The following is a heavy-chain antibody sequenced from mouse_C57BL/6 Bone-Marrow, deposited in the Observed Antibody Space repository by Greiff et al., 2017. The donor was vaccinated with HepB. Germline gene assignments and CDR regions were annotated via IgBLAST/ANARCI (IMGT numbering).Heavy chain of an antibody. CDR2: ISNLAYSI. V-gene: IGHV5-15*01. D-gene: IGHD1-1*01. J-gene: IGHJ2*01. CDR1: GFTFSDYG. Sequence: EVKLVESGGGLVQPGGSLKLSCAASGFTFSDYGMAWVRQAPRKGPEWVAFISNLAYSIYYADTVTGRFTISRENAKNTLYLEMSSLRSEDTAMYYCARQGTSYYGSSGAYFDYWGQGTTLTVSS. CDR3: ARQGTSYYGSSGAYFDY.